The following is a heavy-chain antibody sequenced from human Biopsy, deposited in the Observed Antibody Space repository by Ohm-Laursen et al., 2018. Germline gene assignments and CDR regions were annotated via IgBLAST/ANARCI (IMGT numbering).Heavy chain of an antibody. Sequence: GTLSLTCSVSGGSIISYYWTWIRQPPGKGLEWIGFISNSGNTNYNPSLQSRVTMSVDTSKNQFSLNLTSVTAADTAVYYCARHPTGFWFDPWGQGTLVTVSS. CDR2: ISNSGNT. CDR1: GGSIISYY. V-gene: IGHV4-59*08. CDR3: ARHPTGFWFDP. J-gene: IGHJ5*02.